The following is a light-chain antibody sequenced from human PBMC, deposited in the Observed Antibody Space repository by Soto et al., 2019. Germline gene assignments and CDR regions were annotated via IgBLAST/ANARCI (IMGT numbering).Light chain of an antibody. CDR1: QSGCSY. J-gene: IGKJ1*01. V-gene: IGKV3-11*01. CDR3: QHRCTWPRT. Sequence: EIVLTQSPATLSVSPGERATLSCRASQSGCSYLAWYQQKPGQAPRLLIYDASNRATGIPARFSGSVSGTDFTLTISSLEPDDFATYYCQHRCTWPRTFGQGTKVDIK. CDR2: DAS.